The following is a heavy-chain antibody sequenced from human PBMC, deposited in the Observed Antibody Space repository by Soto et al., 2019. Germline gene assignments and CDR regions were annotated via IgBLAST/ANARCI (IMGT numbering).Heavy chain of an antibody. D-gene: IGHD6-19*01. V-gene: IGHV3-30*18. J-gene: IGHJ6*02. CDR1: GFTFSSYG. CDR3: AKDRGWLAERYYYGMDV. CDR2: ISYDGSNK. Sequence: QVQLVESGGGVVQTGRSLRLSCAASGFTFSSYGMHWVRQAPGKGLEWVAVISYDGSNKYYADSVKGRFTISRDNSKNTLYLQMNSLRAEETAVYYCAKDRGWLAERYYYGMDVWGQGTTVTVSS.